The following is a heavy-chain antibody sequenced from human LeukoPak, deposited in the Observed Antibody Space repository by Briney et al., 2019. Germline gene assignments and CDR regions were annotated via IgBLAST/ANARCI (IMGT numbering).Heavy chain of an antibody. V-gene: IGHV1-69*01. CDR3: ASRSGYYFSYFDY. J-gene: IGHJ4*02. Sequence: SVKVSGKASGGTFSSYAISWVRRAPGQGLEWMGGIIPIFGTANYAQKFQGRVTITADESTSTAYMELSSLRSEDTAVYYCASRSGYYFSYFDYWGQGTLVTVSS. D-gene: IGHD3-22*01. CDR1: GGTFSSYA. CDR2: IIPIFGTA.